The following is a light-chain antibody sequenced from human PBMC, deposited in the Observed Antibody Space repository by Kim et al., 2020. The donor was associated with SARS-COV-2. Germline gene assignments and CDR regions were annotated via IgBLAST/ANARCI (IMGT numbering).Light chain of an antibody. CDR2: DAS. J-gene: IGKJ2*01. CDR3: QQYGNSPYT. CDR1: QSVSLNY. Sequence: LSHGQTATLSCRTSQSVSLNYLAWYQQRPGQAPRLLIYDASTRATGTPDRFSGCGSRTDFTLTISRLEPEDFAVYFCQQYGNSPYTFGQGTKLEI. V-gene: IGKV3-20*01.